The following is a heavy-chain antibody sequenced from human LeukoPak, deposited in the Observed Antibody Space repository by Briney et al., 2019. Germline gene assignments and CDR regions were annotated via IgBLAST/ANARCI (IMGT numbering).Heavy chain of an antibody. CDR3: LGSNIAAV. V-gene: IGHV3-21*01. Sequence: GGSLRLSCAASGFTFSLYYMNWVRQAPGRGLEWVSSISSSSSYIYYADSVKGRFTISRDNAKNSLYLQMNSLRAEDTADYYCLGSNIAAVWGQGTLVTVSS. J-gene: IGHJ4*02. CDR2: ISSSSSYI. D-gene: IGHD6-13*01. CDR1: GFTFSLYY.